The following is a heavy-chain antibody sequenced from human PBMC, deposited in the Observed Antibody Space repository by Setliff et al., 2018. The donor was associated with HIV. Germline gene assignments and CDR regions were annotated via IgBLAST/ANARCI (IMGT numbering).Heavy chain of an antibody. D-gene: IGHD6-19*01. CDR1: GGSISTSRYY. CDR3: ARAVNFDY. V-gene: IGHV4-61*05. CDR2: IYTSGST. Sequence: SETLSLTCTVSGGSISTSRYYWGWIRQPPGKGLEWIGYIYTSGSTNYNPSLTSRVTISVDTSRNQFSLKLTSVTAADTAIYYCARAVNFDYWGQGTQVTVSS. J-gene: IGHJ4*02.